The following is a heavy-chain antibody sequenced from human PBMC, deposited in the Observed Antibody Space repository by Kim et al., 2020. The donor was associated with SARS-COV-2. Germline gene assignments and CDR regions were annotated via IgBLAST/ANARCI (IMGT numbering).Heavy chain of an antibody. Sequence: SETLSLTCTVSGGSISSSSYYWGWIRQPPGKGLEWIGSIYYSGSTYYNPSLKSRVTISVDTSKNQFSLKLSSVTAADTAVYYCARHYRMPYSSSSNDAFDIWGQGTMVTVSS. J-gene: IGHJ3*02. CDR3: ARHYRMPYSSSSNDAFDI. CDR2: IYYSGST. V-gene: IGHV4-39*01. CDR1: GGSISSSSYY. D-gene: IGHD6-6*01.